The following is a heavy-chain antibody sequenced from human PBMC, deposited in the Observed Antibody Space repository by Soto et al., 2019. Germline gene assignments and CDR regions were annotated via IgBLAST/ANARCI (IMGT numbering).Heavy chain of an antibody. Sequence: QVQLQESGPGLVKPSQTLSLTCTVSGGSISSGGYYWSWIRQHPGKGLEWIGYIYYSGSTYYNPSLKTRVTISVDPSKSQFSLKLSSVTAADTAVYYCARERVAVAGPYYFDYWGQGTLVTVSS. D-gene: IGHD6-19*01. CDR3: ARERVAVAGPYYFDY. V-gene: IGHV4-31*03. CDR1: GGSISSGGYY. J-gene: IGHJ4*02. CDR2: IYYSGST.